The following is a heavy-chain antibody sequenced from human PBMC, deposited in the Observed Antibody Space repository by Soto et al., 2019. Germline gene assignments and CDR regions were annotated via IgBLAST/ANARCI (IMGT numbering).Heavy chain of an antibody. Sequence: SETLSLTCTVSGGSVSSSSYYWGWIRQPPGKGLEWIGSIYYSGSTYYNPSLKSRVTISVDTSKNQFSLKLSSVTAADTAVYYCASLTGTTFPRPDDYFDYWGQGTLVTVSS. CDR2: IYYSGST. J-gene: IGHJ4*02. CDR3: ASLTGTTFPRPDDYFDY. V-gene: IGHV4-39*01. D-gene: IGHD1-20*01. CDR1: GGSVSSSSYY.